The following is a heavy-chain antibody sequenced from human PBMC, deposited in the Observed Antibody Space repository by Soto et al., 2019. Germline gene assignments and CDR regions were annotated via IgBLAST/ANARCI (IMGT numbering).Heavy chain of an antibody. V-gene: IGHV1-18*01. CDR2: ISAYNGNT. D-gene: IGHD2-8*01. CDR3: ARDGKDIVLMVYAIPQNMDV. CDR1: GYTFTSYG. J-gene: IGHJ6*02. Sequence: ASVKVSCKASGYTFTSYGISWVRQAPGQGLEWMGRISAYNGNTNYAQKLQGRVTMTTDTSTSTAYMELRSLRSDDTAVYYCARDGKDIVLMVYAIPQNMDVWGQGTTVTVSS.